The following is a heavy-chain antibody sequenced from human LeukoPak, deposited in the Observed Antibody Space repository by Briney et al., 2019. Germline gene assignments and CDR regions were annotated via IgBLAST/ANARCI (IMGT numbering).Heavy chain of an antibody. J-gene: IGHJ4*02. CDR3: AGWRTYDSGSYNY. V-gene: IGHV3-7*01. CDR1: GFTFSNCW. D-gene: IGHD3-10*01. Sequence: GGSLRLSCAASGFTFSNCWMSWIRQAPGKGLEWVANIKQDGSEKYYVDSVKGRFTVSRDNAKNSLYLQMDSLRADDTALYYCAGWRTYDSGSYNYWGQGTLVTV. CDR2: IKQDGSEK.